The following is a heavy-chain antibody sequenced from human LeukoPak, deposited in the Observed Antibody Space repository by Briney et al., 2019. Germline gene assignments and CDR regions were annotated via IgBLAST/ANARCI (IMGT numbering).Heavy chain of an antibody. Sequence: GGSLRLSCAASGFTFDDYAMHWVRQAPGKGLEWVSGISWNSGSIGYADSVKGRFTISRDNAKNSLYLQMNSLRAEDMALYYCAKGPKRGNRGSDYFDYWGQGTLVTVSS. CDR1: GFTFDDYA. CDR3: AKGPKRGNRGSDYFDY. J-gene: IGHJ4*02. D-gene: IGHD1-14*01. V-gene: IGHV3-9*03. CDR2: ISWNSGSI.